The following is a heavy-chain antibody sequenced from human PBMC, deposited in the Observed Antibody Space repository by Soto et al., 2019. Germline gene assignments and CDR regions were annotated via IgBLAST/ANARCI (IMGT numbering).Heavy chain of an antibody. J-gene: IGHJ4*02. V-gene: IGHV3-30-3*01. Sequence: GGSLRLSCAASGFTFSSYPMHWVRQAPGKGLEWVAVISYDGSNKHYADSVKGRFTISRDSSKDTLYLQINSLKPEDSAVYYCARSIVLVTALDYWGQETLVTVSS. CDR3: ARSIVLVTALDY. D-gene: IGHD2-21*02. CDR1: GFTFSSYP. CDR2: ISYDGSNK.